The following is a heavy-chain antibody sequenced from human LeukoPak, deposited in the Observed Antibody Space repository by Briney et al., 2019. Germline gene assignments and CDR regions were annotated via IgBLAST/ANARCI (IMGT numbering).Heavy chain of an antibody. V-gene: IGHV3-23*01. Sequence: GGSLRLSCAASRLSFTTYAMTWVRQAPGKGLEGVSTISYSDGSTFYADSVKGRFNISRDSSKHTAFLQMKSLRAEDTAIYFCAMGTYFDYWGQGTLVTVS. CDR3: AMGTYFDY. CDR2: ISYSDGST. CDR1: RLSFTTYA. D-gene: IGHD7-27*01. J-gene: IGHJ4*02.